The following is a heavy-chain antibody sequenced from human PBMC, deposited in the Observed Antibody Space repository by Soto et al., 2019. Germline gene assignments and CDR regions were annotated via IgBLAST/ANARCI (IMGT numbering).Heavy chain of an antibody. CDR3: AYGDSRGHFHT. J-gene: IGHJ4*02. V-gene: IGHV4-59*01. CDR1: GGPLNRYY. CDR2: PYTRVRT. Sequence: SQTLSLTCTVCGGPLNRYYWSCIWQHPGTGLEWIGHPYTRVRTCYNPSLKSRGTLSGDTSKNQFSLKRSLVTATDTAALSCAYGDSRGHFHTLAQGTLHTVST. D-gene: IGHD4-17*01.